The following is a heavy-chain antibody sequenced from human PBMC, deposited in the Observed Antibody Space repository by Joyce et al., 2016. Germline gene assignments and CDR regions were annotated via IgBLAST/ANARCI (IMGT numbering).Heavy chain of an antibody. Sequence: QVQLQESGPGLVKPSETLSLSRTISGGSISSFHWNWFRQSPGKGLEWIGNIYYSGSTNHNPPLKTLVTMSIDTSKNQFSLTLTSVTAADTAVYYCARRTTNYYYGLDVWGQGATVTVSS. CDR3: ARRTTNYYYGLDV. D-gene: IGHD1-1*01. CDR2: IYYSGST. V-gene: IGHV4-59*01. CDR1: GGSISSFH. J-gene: IGHJ6*02.